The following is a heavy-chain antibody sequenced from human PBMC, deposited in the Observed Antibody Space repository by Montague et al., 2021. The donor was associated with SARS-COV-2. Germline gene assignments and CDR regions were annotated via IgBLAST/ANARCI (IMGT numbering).Heavy chain of an antibody. CDR3: TRGSGWYQP. D-gene: IGHD1-26*01. Sequence: SETLFLTCSVSGSYLRGYFWSWVRQPPGQRLEWIGYILYNGTATYNPALRSRLTMSVDMSRNQFSLELRSMTVTDTAFYYCTRGSGWYQPWGRGTLVTVSS. V-gene: IGHV4-59*13. J-gene: IGHJ5*02. CDR1: GSYLRGYF. CDR2: ILYNGTA.